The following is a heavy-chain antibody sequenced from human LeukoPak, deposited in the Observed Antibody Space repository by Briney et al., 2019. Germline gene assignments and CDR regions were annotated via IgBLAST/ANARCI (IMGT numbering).Heavy chain of an antibody. CDR1: GFNFNNAW. D-gene: IGHD4-17*01. J-gene: IGHJ4*02. CDR3: ASGTSVTTLDY. V-gene: IGHV3-53*01. CDR2: TYSDGST. Sequence: PGGSLRLSCAASGFNFNNAWMNWVRQAPGKGLESVSITYSDGSTYYADSVKGRFTISRDNSKNTLYLQMNSLRAEDTAVYYCASGTSVTTLDYWGQGTLVTVSS.